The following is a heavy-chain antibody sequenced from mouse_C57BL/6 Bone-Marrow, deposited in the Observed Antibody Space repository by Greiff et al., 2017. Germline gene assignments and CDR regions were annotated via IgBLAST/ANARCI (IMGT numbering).Heavy chain of an antibody. CDR1: GFTFSDYG. V-gene: IGHV5-15*01. J-gene: IGHJ4*01. Sequence: EVMLVESGGGLVQPGGSLKLSCAASGFTFSDYGMAWVRQAPSKGPEWVAFISNLAYSIYYADTVTGRFTISRENAKNTLYLEMSSRRSEDTAMYYGARRGVGAMDYWGKGTSVTVSS. CDR3: ARRGVGAMDY. CDR2: ISNLAYSI. D-gene: IGHD3-1*01.